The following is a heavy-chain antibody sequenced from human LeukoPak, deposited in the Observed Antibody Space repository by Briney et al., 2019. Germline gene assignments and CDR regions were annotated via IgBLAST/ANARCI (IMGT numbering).Heavy chain of an antibody. V-gene: IGHV3-23*01. CDR2: ISGSDGRT. J-gene: IGHJ4*02. Sequence: PGGSLRLSCAASGFTFSPYAMSWVRQAPGKGLEWVSAISGSDGRTYYADSVKGRFTISRDNSKNTLYLQMNSLRAEDTALYYCATVWAYSSSSWGQGTLVTVSS. CDR3: ATVWAYSSSS. D-gene: IGHD6-13*01. CDR1: GFTFSPYA.